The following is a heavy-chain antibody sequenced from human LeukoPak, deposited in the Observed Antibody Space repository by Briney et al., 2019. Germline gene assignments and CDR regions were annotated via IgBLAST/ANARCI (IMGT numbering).Heavy chain of an antibody. CDR1: GYTLTELS. D-gene: IGHD3-10*01. V-gene: IGHV1-24*01. Sequence: ASVKVSCKVSGYTLTELSMHWVRQAPGKGLEWMGGFDPEDGETIYAQKFQGRVTMTEDTSTDTAYMEPSSLRSEDTAVYYCATGSSITMVRGVTQENDYWGQGTLVTVSS. CDR2: FDPEDGET. J-gene: IGHJ4*02. CDR3: ATGSSITMVRGVTQENDY.